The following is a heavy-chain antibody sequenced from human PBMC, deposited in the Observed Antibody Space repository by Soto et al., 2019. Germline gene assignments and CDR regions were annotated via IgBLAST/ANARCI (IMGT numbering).Heavy chain of an antibody. CDR1: GFTFSSYG. V-gene: IGHV3-33*01. CDR2: IWYDGSNK. CDR3: ARDLSRGYSYGSDY. Sequence: QVQLVESGGGVVQPGRSLRLSCAASGFTFSSYGMHWVRQAPGKGLAWVAVIWYDGSNKYYADSVKGRFTISRDNSKNTLSLQMNSLRAEDTAVYYCARDLSRGYSYGSDYWGQGTLVTVSS. J-gene: IGHJ4*02. D-gene: IGHD5-18*01.